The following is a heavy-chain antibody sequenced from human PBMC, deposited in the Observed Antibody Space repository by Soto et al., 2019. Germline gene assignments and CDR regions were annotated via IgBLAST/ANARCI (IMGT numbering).Heavy chain of an antibody. Sequence: PGGSLRLSCAASGFTFSSYWMHWVRQAPGKGLVWVSRINSDGSSTSYADSVKGRFTISRDNSKNTLYLQMNSLRAEDTAVYYCAREGWNDDFDYWGQGTLVTVSS. D-gene: IGHD1-1*01. J-gene: IGHJ4*02. CDR3: AREGWNDDFDY. CDR1: GFTFSSYW. V-gene: IGHV3-74*01. CDR2: INSDGSST.